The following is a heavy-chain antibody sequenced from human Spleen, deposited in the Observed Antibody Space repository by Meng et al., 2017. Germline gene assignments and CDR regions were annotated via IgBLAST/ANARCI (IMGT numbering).Heavy chain of an antibody. V-gene: IGHV2-5*02. CDR1: CCSRSTSGVG. D-gene: IGHD4-23*01. CDR2: IYWDDDK. J-gene: IGHJ5*02. CDR3: AHSLYGGTSDP. Sequence: QITLQESSPPLVEPTQTLPPTLTFSCCSRSTSGVGVGWIRQPPGKALEWLALIYWDDDKRYSPSLKSRLTITKDTSKNQVVLTMTNMDPVDTATYYCAHSLYGGTSDPWGQGTLVTVSS.